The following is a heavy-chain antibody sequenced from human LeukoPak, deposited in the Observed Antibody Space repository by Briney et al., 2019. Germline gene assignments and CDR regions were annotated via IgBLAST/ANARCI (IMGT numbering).Heavy chain of an antibody. D-gene: IGHD6-25*01. V-gene: IGHV3-43*02. CDR3: TSGPNYFDY. CDR1: GFTFDDYA. Sequence: GGSLRLSCAASGFTFDDYAMHWVRQAPGKGLEWVSLISGDGGSTYYADSVKGRFTISRDDSKSTAYLQMNSLKTEGTAVYYCTSGPNYFDYWAQGTLVTVSS. J-gene: IGHJ4*02. CDR2: ISGDGGST.